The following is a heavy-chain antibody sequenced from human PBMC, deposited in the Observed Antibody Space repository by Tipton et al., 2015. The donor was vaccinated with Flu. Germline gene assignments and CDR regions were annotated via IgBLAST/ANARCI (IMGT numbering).Heavy chain of an antibody. D-gene: IGHD6-19*01. Sequence: SLRLSCAASGFTFDDYAMHWVRQAPGKGLEWVSLISGDGGSTYYADSVKGRFTISRDNSKNSLYLQMNSLRTEDTALYYCAKIGGSGWPRDAFDIWGQGTMVTVSS. CDR3: AKIGGSGWPRDAFDI. V-gene: IGHV3-43*02. CDR1: GFTFDDYA. CDR2: ISGDGGST. J-gene: IGHJ3*02.